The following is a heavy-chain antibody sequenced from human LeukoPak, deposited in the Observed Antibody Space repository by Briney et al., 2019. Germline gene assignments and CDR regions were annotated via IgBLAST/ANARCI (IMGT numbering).Heavy chain of an antibody. Sequence: GGSLRLSCAASGFTFSSYWMSWVRQARGRGREGGANIKQDGSEKYYVDSGKGRFTISRDNANNSLYLQMNSLRAEDTAVYYCARDSLNYYDSSGYYRTHPFDYWGQGTLVTVSS. J-gene: IGHJ4*02. D-gene: IGHD3-22*01. CDR1: GFTFSSYW. CDR3: ARDSLNYYDSSGYYRTHPFDY. V-gene: IGHV3-7*01. CDR2: IKQDGSEK.